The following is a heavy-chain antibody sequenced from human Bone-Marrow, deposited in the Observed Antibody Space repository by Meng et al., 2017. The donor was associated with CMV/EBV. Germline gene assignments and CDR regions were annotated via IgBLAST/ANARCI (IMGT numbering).Heavy chain of an antibody. CDR3: ARGRYCSSTSCYLSSFDY. D-gene: IGHD2-2*01. J-gene: IGHJ4*02. CDR2: INPNSGGT. V-gene: IGHV1-2*02. Sequence: ASVKVSCKASGYTFTGYYMHWVRQAPGQGLEWMGWINPNSGGTNYAQKFQGRVTMTRDTSISTAYMELSRLRSEDTAVYYCARGRYCSSTSCYLSSFDYWGQGTLVTVSS. CDR1: GYTFTGYY.